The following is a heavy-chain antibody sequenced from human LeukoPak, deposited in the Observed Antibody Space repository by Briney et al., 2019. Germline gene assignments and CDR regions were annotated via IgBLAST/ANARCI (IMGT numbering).Heavy chain of an antibody. CDR3: ARDAFGVRGARFYFQH. V-gene: IGHV4-30-2*01. J-gene: IGHJ1*01. Sequence: SETLSLTCAVSGGSISSGGYSWSWIRQPPGKGLEWIGHIYHSGSTYYNPSLKSRVTISVDTSKNQFSLKLSSVTAADTAVYYCARDAFGVRGARFYFQHWGQGTLVTVSS. CDR2: IYHSGST. CDR1: GGSISSGGYS. D-gene: IGHD3-10*01.